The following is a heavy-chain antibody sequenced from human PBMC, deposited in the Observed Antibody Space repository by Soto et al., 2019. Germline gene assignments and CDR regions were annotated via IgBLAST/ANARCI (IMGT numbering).Heavy chain of an antibody. D-gene: IGHD4-17*01. CDR2: IYYSGST. Sequence: QVQLQESGPGLVKPSETLSLTCTVSGGSMSSYYWTWIRQPPGKGLEWIGYIYYSGSTNYNPSLMSRVTISVDTSKNQFSLKLSSVTAADTAVYYCARRYGASFDYWGQGTLVTVSS. J-gene: IGHJ4*02. CDR3: ARRYGASFDY. CDR1: GGSMSSYY. V-gene: IGHV4-59*01.